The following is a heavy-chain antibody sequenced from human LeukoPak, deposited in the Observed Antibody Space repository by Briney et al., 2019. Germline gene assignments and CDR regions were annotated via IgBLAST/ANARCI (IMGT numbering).Heavy chain of an antibody. J-gene: IGHJ3*02. Sequence: PSETLSLTCTVSGGSISSYYWSWIRQPPGKGLEWIGYIYYSGSTNYNPSLKSRVTMSVDTSKDHFSLNLNSVTATDTAVYFCVRLLGGYFAGNTFDIWGQGTVVSVSS. CDR1: GGSISSYY. D-gene: IGHD3-9*01. CDR3: VRLLGGYFAGNTFDI. CDR2: IYYSGST. V-gene: IGHV4-59*08.